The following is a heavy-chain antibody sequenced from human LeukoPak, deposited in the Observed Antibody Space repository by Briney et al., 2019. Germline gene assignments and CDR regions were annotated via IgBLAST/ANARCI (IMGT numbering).Heavy chain of an antibody. CDR1: GFSFSTYA. CDR3: ARDDYGGIHWYFDL. CDR2: MLYDGSNI. D-gene: IGHD4-23*01. J-gene: IGHJ2*01. Sequence: GGTLRLSCAASGFSFSTYAMHWVRQAPGKGLEWVAVMLYDGSNIYYADSVKGRFTISRDNSKNTLYLRMNSLRTEDTAMYYCARDDYGGIHWYFDLWGRGTLVTVSS. V-gene: IGHV3-30-3*01.